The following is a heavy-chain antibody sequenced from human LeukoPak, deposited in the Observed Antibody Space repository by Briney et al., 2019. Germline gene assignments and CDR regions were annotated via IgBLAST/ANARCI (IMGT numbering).Heavy chain of an antibody. CDR1: GFTFNTYG. V-gene: IGHV3-33*06. CDR2: IWYDGSDK. Sequence: GSLRLSCAASGFTFNTYGMNWVRQAPGKGLEWVAIIWYDGSDKYYAESVKGRFTISRDSSKNTLYMQMNSLRAEDTAVYYCAKGRRDTSDSSLDSWGQGTLVTVSS. J-gene: IGHJ4*02. CDR3: AKGRRDTSDSSLDS. D-gene: IGHD3-16*02.